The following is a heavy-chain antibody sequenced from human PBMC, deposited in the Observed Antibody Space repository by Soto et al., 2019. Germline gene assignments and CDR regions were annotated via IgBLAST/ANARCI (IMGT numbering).Heavy chain of an antibody. CDR2: ISSGSSYI. CDR3: ARDILSGGAYPDS. J-gene: IGHJ5*01. V-gene: IGHV3-21*01. D-gene: IGHD3-10*01. CDR1: GFTFSGYT. Sequence: GGSLRLSCAASGFTFSGYTMNWVRQAPGKGLEWISSISSGSSYIYYAGSVKGRFTISRDNARNSLFLEMKTLRADDTAVYYCARDILSGGAYPDSWGQGTKVTVSS.